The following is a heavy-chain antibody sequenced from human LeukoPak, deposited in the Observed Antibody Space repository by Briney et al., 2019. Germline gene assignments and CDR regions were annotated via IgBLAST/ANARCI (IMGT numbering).Heavy chain of an antibody. D-gene: IGHD6-13*01. CDR3: ARYKMKRAAAGTAVFDY. J-gene: IGHJ4*02. V-gene: IGHV4-4*07. CDR2: IYTSGST. Sequence: SETLSLTCTVSGGSISSYYWSWIRQPAGKGLEWIGRIYTSGSTNYNPSLKSRVTMSVDTSKNQFSLKLSSVTAADTAVYYCARYKMKRAAAGTAVFDYWGQGTLVTVSS. CDR1: GGSISSYY.